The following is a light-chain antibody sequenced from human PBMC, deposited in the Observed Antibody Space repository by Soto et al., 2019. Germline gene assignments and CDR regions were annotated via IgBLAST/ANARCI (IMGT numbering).Light chain of an antibody. V-gene: IGKV3D-15*01. CDR1: QSVTTN. J-gene: IGKJ1*01. CDR3: HYYDKWPPGT. CDR2: DAS. Sequence: VVMTQFPATLSVSPGERVTLSCRASQSVTTNLAWYQQKPGQAPRLLIFDASARAVDIPGRFSGSKSGTEFTLTISSLQPEDFAVYYCHYYDKWPPGTFGQGTKVDIK.